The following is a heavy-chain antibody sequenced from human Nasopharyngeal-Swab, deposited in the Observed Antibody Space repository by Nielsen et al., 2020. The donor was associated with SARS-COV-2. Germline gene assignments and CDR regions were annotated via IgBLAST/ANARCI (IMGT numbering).Heavy chain of an antibody. CDR3: ARARGYLTHYYMDV. V-gene: IGHV3-30*04. CDR2: ISVDGRNS. Sequence: GGSLRLSCAASGFVFSTYSMHWARLAPGKGLEWVALISVDGRNSNYADSVKGRFIISRDNSEKTVDLQMNSLRGEDTAVYYCARARGYLTHYYMDVWGSGATVTVSS. CDR1: GFVFSTYS. J-gene: IGHJ6*03. D-gene: IGHD3-10*01.